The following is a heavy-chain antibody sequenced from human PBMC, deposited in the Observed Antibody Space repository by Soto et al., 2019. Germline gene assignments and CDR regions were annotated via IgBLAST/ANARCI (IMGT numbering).Heavy chain of an antibody. J-gene: IGHJ3*02. Sequence: PVGSLRLSCAASGFTFSSYAMSWVRQAPGKGLEWVSAISGSGGSTYYADSVKGRFTISRDNSKNTLYLQMNSLRAEDTAVYYCAKSYYDSSGYYDDAFDIWGQGTMVTVSS. V-gene: IGHV3-23*01. D-gene: IGHD3-22*01. CDR1: GFTFSSYA. CDR3: AKSYYDSSGYYDDAFDI. CDR2: ISGSGGST.